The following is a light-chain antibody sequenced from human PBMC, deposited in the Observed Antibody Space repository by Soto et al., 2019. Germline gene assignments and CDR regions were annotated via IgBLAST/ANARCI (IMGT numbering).Light chain of an antibody. Sequence: EIVLTQSPATLSLSPGERATLSCRASQSVSSYLAWYQQKPGQAPRLLIYDASNRATGIPARFNGSGSGTDFTLTISSLEPEDFAVYYCQQYNNWPPWTFGQGTKVDIK. CDR1: QSVSSY. CDR2: DAS. V-gene: IGKV3-11*01. CDR3: QQYNNWPPWT. J-gene: IGKJ1*01.